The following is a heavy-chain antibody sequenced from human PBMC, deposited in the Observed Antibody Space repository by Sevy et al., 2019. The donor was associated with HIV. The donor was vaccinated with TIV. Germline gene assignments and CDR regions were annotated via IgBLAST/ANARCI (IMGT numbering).Heavy chain of an antibody. CDR2: MNQDGNEK. V-gene: IGHV3-7*01. Sequence: GGSLRLSCAASGFSFSIYWMTWVRQAPGKGLEWVATMNQDGNEKYYVDSVKGRFTISRDNAQNSLYLQMNSLRAEDTVVYYWVREGVGGYSYSLDFWGQGTLVTVSS. D-gene: IGHD5-18*01. CDR3: VREGVGGYSYSLDF. J-gene: IGHJ4*02. CDR1: GFSFSIYW.